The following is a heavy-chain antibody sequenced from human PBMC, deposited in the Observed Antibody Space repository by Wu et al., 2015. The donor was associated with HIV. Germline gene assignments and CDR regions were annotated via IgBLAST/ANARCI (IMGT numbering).Heavy chain of an antibody. CDR3: ARASKAGLPVVAPDY. J-gene: IGHJ4*02. Sequence: QAQLMQSGGEVKKPGSSVKVSCKASGGTFSSYAISWVRQAPGQGLEWMGRIIPIFGTANYAQKFQGRVTITADESTSTAYMELSSLRSEDTAVYYCARASKAGLPVVAPDYWGQGTLVTVSS. CDR1: GGTFSSYA. V-gene: IGHV1-69*13. CDR2: IIPIFGTA. D-gene: IGHD2-15*01.